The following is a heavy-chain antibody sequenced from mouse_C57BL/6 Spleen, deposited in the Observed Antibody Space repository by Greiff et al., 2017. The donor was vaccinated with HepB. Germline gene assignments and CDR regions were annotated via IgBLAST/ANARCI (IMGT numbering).Heavy chain of an antibody. CDR1: GFTFSSYA. J-gene: IGHJ1*03. CDR2: ISDGGSYT. Sequence: EVKLMESGGGLVKPGGSLKLSCAASGFTFSSYAMSWVRQTPEKRLEWVATISDGGSYTYYPDNVKGRFTISRDNAKNNLYLQMSHLKSEDTAMYYCASDEVLRQYFDVWGTGTTVTVSS. CDR3: ASDEVLRQYFDV. D-gene: IGHD1-1*01. V-gene: IGHV5-4*03.